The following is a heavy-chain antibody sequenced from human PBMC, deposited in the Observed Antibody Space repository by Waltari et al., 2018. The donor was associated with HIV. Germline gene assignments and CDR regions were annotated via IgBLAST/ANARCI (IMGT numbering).Heavy chain of an antibody. CDR2: IITICNAR. D-gene: IGHD3-9*01. J-gene: IGHJ4*02. Sequence: QVQLVQSGAEVKKPGSSVKVSCKASGGTFNNYAFIWVRQAPGQGLEWMGRIITICNARNYAQKFQGRVTITADESTSTAYMELSSLRSEDTAVYYCARGVYYDILTGPIMVYFDYWGQGTLVTVSS. CDR1: GGTFNNYA. CDR3: ARGVYYDILTGPIMVYFDY. V-gene: IGHV1-69*18.